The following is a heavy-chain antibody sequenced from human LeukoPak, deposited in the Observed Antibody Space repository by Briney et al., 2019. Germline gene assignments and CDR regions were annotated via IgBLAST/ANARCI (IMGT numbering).Heavy chain of an antibody. CDR2: ISTSGST. CDR1: GGSNSSYY. Sequence: PSETLSLTCTVSGGSNSSYYWSWIRQPAGKGLESIGHISTSGSTNYNPSLKSRVTMSVDTSKNQFSLKLSSVTAADTAVYYCAREDILSSTHYYYYYMDVWGKGTTVTISS. CDR3: AREDILSSTHYYYYYMDV. D-gene: IGHD3-9*01. J-gene: IGHJ6*03. V-gene: IGHV4-4*07.